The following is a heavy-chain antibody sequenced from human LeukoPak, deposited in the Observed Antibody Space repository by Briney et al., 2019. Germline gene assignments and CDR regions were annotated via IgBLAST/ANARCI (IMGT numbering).Heavy chain of an antibody. CDR1: GGSFSGYY. V-gene: IGHV4-34*01. Sequence: PSETLSLTCAVYGGSFSGYYWSWIRQPPGKGLEWIGEINHSGSTNYNPSLKSRVTISVDTSKNQFSLKLSSVTAADTAVYYCARAASYFDYWGQGILVTVSS. CDR2: INHSGST. CDR3: ARAASYFDY. J-gene: IGHJ4*02. D-gene: IGHD6-25*01.